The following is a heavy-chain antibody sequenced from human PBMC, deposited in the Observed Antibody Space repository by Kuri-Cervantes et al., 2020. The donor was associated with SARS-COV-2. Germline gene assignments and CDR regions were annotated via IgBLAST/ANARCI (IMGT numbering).Heavy chain of an antibody. CDR2: IWYDGSNK. CDR1: GFTFSSYG. J-gene: IGHJ6*02. CDR3: ASLGYCSSTSCRGVDA. V-gene: IGHV3-33*08. Sequence: GESLKISCAASGFTFSSYGMHWVRQAPGKGLEWVAVIWYDGSNKYYADSVKGRFTISRDNSKNTLYLQMNSLRAEDTAVYYCASLGYCSSTSCRGVDAWGRGTTVTVSS. D-gene: IGHD2-2*01.